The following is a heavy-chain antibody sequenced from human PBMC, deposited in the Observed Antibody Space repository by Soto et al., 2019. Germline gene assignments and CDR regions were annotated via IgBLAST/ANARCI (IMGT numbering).Heavy chain of an antibody. CDR1: GGSISSSSYY. D-gene: IGHD5-18*01. J-gene: IGHJ5*02. Sequence: SETLSLTCTVSGGSISSSSYYWGWIRQPPGKGLEWIGSIYYSGSTYYNPSLKSRVTISVDTSKNQFSLKLSSVTAADTTVYYCARGRLLRGYSYGRFDPWGQGTLVTVSS. CDR2: IYYSGST. V-gene: IGHV4-39*01. CDR3: ARGRLLRGYSYGRFDP.